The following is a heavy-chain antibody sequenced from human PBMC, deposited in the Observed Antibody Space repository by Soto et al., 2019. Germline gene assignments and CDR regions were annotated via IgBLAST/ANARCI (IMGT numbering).Heavy chain of an antibody. CDR3: ARNIIEGAGYYFDY. CDR2: IYSGGST. J-gene: IGHJ4*02. D-gene: IGHD1-20*01. V-gene: IGHV3-53*01. Sequence: VQLVESGGGLIQPGGSLRLSCAASGFTVSSNYMSWVRQAPGKGLEWVSVIYSGGSTYYADSVKGRFTISRDNSKNTLYLQMNSLRAEDTAVYYCARNIIEGAGYYFDYWGQGTLVTVSS. CDR1: GFTVSSNY.